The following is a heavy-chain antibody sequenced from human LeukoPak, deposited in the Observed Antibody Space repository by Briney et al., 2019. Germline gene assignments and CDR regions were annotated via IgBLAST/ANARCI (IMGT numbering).Heavy chain of an antibody. CDR2: INHSGST. CDR1: GGSFSGYY. J-gene: IGHJ6*02. D-gene: IGHD3-3*01. Sequence: SETLSLTCAVYGGSFSGYYWSWIRQPPGKGLEWIGEINHSGSTNYNPSLKSRVTISVDTSKNQFSLKLSSVTAADTAVYYCARCFWSGYYTDYYYGMDVWGQGTTVTVSS. CDR3: ARCFWSGYYTDYYYGMDV. V-gene: IGHV4-34*01.